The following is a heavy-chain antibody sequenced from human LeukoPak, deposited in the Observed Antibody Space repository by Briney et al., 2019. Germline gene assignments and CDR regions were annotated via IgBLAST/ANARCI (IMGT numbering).Heavy chain of an antibody. CDR2: IYYSGST. CDR3: ARAKLTYGVNAFDI. Sequence: KPSETLSLTCTVSGGSISSSSYYWGWIRQPPGKGLEWIGSIYYSGSTYYNPSLKSRVTISVDTSKNQFSLKLSSVTAADTAVYYCARAKLTYGVNAFDIWGQGTMVTVSS. V-gene: IGHV4-39*07. CDR1: GGSISSSSYY. J-gene: IGHJ3*02. D-gene: IGHD4-17*01.